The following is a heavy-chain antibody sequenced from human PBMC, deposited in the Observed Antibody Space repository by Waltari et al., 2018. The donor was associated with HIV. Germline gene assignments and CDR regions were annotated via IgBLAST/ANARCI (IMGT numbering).Heavy chain of an antibody. V-gene: IGHV4-39*01. J-gene: IGHJ4*01. CDR1: NGSITSSAYY. CDR3: AGDTSGYYYFDY. Sequence: QLQLQDSGPGLVKPSETLSLTCSVSNGSITSSAYYWGWIRQPPGKGLEWIGSIYYSGSTYYNPSLKSRVTISVDTSKSQFSLKLTSVTAADTAVYYCAGDTSGYYYFDYWGQGILVTVSS. D-gene: IGHD3-22*01. CDR2: IYYSGST.